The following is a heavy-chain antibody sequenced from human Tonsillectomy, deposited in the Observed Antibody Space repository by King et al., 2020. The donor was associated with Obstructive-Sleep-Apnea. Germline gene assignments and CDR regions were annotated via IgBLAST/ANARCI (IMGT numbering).Heavy chain of an antibody. CDR3: ARHPRIEWELLRFDY. D-gene: IGHD1-26*01. CDR1: GGSVSSGSYY. Sequence: QLQESGPGLVKPSETLSLTCTVSGGSVSSGSYYWSWIRQPPGKGLEWIGYIYYSGSTNYNPSLKSRVTISVDTSKNQFSLKLSSVTAADTAVYYCARHPRIEWELLRFDYWGQGTLVTVSS. CDR2: IYYSGST. V-gene: IGHV4-61*01. J-gene: IGHJ4*02.